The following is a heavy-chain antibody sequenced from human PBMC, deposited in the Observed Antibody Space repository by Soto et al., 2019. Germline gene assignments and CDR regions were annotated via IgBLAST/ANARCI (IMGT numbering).Heavy chain of an antibody. J-gene: IGHJ4*02. CDR2: IYWDDDK. D-gene: IGHD2-2*01. V-gene: IGHV2-5*02. CDR1: GFSLSTSGVG. CDR3: AGSSTYPVDDY. Sequence: QITLKESGPTLVKPTQTLTLTCTFSGFSLSTSGVGVGWIRQPPGKALEWLALIYWDDDKRYSPSLKSRLTITKDTYKNQLVHTMTNMDHVDTATYYCAGSSTYPVDDYWGQGTLVTVSS.